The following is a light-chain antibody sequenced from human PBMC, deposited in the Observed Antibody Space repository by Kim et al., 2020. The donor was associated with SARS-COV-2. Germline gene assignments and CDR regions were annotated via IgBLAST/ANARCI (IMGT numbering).Light chain of an antibody. CDR3: QQYDRTPRT. CDR2: ASS. J-gene: IGKJ1*01. Sequence: DIVLTQSPGTLSLSPGESATLSCRASETVNSNYFAWYQQKPGQAPRLLIYASSTRAPDIPDRFSGSGSGTDFTLSVSRLETEDAAIYFCQQYDRTPRTFGQGTKVDIK. CDR1: ETVNSNY. V-gene: IGKV3-20*01.